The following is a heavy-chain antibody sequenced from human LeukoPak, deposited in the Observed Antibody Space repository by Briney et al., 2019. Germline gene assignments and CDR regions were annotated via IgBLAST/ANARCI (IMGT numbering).Heavy chain of an antibody. CDR2: ITSDGYI. Sequence: PGGSLRLSCTASGFTFTDYNINWVRQAPGKGLEWVSSITSDGYIYSTESRRGRFTISRDNTKNSVFLQMNDLRADDMAVYYCSRSEPMTTGDYWGQGTLVTVSS. CDR1: GFTFTDYN. CDR3: SRSEPMTTGDY. V-gene: IGHV3-69-1*01. J-gene: IGHJ4*02. D-gene: IGHD1-1*01.